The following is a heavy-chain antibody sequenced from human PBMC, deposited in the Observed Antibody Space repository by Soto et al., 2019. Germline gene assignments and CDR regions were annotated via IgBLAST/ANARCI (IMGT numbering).Heavy chain of an antibody. CDR1: GGSFSTYY. CDR3: ARGGSNDWQVAFDI. Sequence: QLQQRGAGLLKPSETLSLTCVVSGGSFSTYYYNWIRQSPGKGLEGIGEINHSGSNNSSPSLKSRVTMSLDTSKNQFSLMLTSVTAADTAVYYCARGGSNDWQVAFDIWGQGTMVTVSS. CDR2: INHSGSN. J-gene: IGHJ3*02. V-gene: IGHV4-34*01. D-gene: IGHD3-9*01.